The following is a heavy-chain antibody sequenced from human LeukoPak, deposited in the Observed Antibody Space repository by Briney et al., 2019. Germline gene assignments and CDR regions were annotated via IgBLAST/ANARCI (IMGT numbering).Heavy chain of an antibody. CDR2: ISAHNGNT. CDR3: ARGMGSGTYRRFDF. Sequence: ASVKVSCKASGYTFTSHDISWVRQAPGQGLEWMGWISAHNGNTNYAQKLQGRVTMTTDTSTSTAYMELRSLRSDDTAVYYCARGMGSGTYRRFDFWGQGTLVTVSS. D-gene: IGHD3-10*01. J-gene: IGHJ4*02. V-gene: IGHV1-18*01. CDR1: GYTFTSHD.